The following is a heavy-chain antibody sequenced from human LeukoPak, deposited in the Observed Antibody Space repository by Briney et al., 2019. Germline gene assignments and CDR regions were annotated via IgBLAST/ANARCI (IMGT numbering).Heavy chain of an antibody. D-gene: IGHD2-2*01. Sequence: SETLSLTCTVSGGSTSSSSYYWGWLRQPPGKGLDWIGSIYYSGSTNYHVSLKSRVTKTVDTSKNQFTLKLRSVTAADTAVYYCARLPGCNRGSCYAIDYWGQGTLVTVSS. CDR2: IYYSGST. CDR3: ARLPGCNRGSCYAIDY. J-gene: IGHJ4*02. CDR1: GGSTSSSSYY. V-gene: IGHV4-39*01.